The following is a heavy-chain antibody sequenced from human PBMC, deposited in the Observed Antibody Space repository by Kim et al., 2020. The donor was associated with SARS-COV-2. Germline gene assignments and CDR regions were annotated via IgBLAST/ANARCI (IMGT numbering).Heavy chain of an antibody. V-gene: IGHV3-74*01. J-gene: IGHJ4*02. CDR2: T. Sequence: TPDADAVKRSITISRDNAKNTVYLQMNSLSADDTAVYYCGRTYGDTDPPDYWGQGALVTVSS. CDR3: GRTYGDTDPPDY. D-gene: IGHD4-17*01.